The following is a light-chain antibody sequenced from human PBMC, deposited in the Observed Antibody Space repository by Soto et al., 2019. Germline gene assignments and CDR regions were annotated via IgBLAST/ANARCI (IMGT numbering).Light chain of an antibody. Sequence: DIQLTQSPSFLSASVGDRVTITCRASQGISSYLAWYQQKPGKAPKLLIYAASTLQSGVPSRFSGSGSGTQFTLTTSSLQPEDFATYYCQQLNSYPLFTFGPGTKVDIQ. V-gene: IGKV1-9*01. CDR2: AAS. J-gene: IGKJ3*01. CDR3: QQLNSYPLFT. CDR1: QGISSY.